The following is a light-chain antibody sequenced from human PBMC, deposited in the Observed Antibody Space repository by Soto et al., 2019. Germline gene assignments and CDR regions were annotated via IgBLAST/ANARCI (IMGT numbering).Light chain of an antibody. CDR2: DAS. V-gene: IGKV1-33*01. CDR1: QDINNY. Sequence: DIQMTQSPSSLSASVGDRVTITCQASQDINNYLNWYQQKPGKAPKLLIYDASNLETGVPSRFSGRGSGTDFTFTISSLQPEDIATYYCQQYDSFPLTFGQGTRLEIK. CDR3: QQYDSFPLT. J-gene: IGKJ5*01.